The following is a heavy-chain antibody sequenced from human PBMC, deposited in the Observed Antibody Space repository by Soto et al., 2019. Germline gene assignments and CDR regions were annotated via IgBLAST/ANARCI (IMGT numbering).Heavy chain of an antibody. CDR1: EYSFTGYD. V-gene: IGHV1-8*01. Sequence: QVQLEQSGAEVKKPGASVKVSFKASEYSFTGYDINWVRQATGQGLEWMGWMNPNSGNTAYAQKFQGRVTMTRNTSISTAYMELSSLRSEDTAVYYCAREHSGRYPHWGQGTLVTVFS. D-gene: IGHD1-26*01. CDR3: AREHSGRYPH. CDR2: MNPNSGNT. J-gene: IGHJ4*02.